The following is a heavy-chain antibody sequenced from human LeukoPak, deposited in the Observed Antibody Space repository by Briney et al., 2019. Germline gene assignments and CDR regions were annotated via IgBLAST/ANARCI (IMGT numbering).Heavy chain of an antibody. CDR1: GGTFSSYA. V-gene: IGHV1-69*06. D-gene: IGHD2-8*01. CDR2: IIPIFGTA. J-gene: IGHJ4*02. CDR3: ARIEGSKKYCTNGVCSRMGY. Sequence: GSSVKVSCKASGGTFSSYAISWVRQAPGQGLEWMGGIIPIFGTANYAQKFQGRVTITADTSTSTAYMELRSLRSDDTAVYYCARIEGSKKYCTNGVCSRMGYWGQGTLVTVSS.